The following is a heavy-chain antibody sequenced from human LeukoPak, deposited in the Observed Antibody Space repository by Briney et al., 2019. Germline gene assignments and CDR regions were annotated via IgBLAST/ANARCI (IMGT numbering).Heavy chain of an antibody. CDR2: IDPSDSYT. V-gene: IGHV5-10-1*01. Sequence: GESLKISCKGSGYSFTSYWISWVRQMPGKGLEWMGRIDPSDSYTNYSPSFQGRVTISADKSISTAYLQWSSLKASDTAMYYCARQRPYYDILTGYSSSARDPWFDPWGQGTLVTVSS. CDR3: ARQRPYYDILTGYSSSARDPWFDP. J-gene: IGHJ5*02. D-gene: IGHD3-9*01. CDR1: GYSFTSYW.